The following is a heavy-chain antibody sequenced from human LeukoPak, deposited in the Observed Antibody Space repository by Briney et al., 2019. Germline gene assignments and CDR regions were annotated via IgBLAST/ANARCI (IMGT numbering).Heavy chain of an antibody. CDR2: HSHSGSA. CDR3: ARYQTGTMFAV. V-gene: IGHV4-38-2*02. J-gene: IGHJ4*02. Sequence: PSETLSLTCTVSGYSISSGYYWVWIRQPPGKGLEWIGTHSHSGSAYYNPSLRSRITMSLDTSENQLSLKLYSVTAADTAIYYCARYQTGTMFAVWGQGTLVTISS. CDR1: GYSISSGYY. D-gene: IGHD1/OR15-1a*01.